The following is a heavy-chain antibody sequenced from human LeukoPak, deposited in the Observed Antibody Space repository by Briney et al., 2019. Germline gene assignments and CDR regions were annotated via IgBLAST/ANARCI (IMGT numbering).Heavy chain of an antibody. CDR2: ISYDGSNK. Sequence: GRSLRLSCAASGFTFSSYAMHWVRQAPGKGLEWVAVISYDGSNKYYADSVKGRFTISRDNSKNTLYLQMNSLRAEDTAVYYCAKDRYSGSYGRSYRGEYYFDYWGQGTLVTVSS. D-gene: IGHD1-26*01. V-gene: IGHV3-30*04. J-gene: IGHJ4*02. CDR3: AKDRYSGSYGRSYRGEYYFDY. CDR1: GFTFSSYA.